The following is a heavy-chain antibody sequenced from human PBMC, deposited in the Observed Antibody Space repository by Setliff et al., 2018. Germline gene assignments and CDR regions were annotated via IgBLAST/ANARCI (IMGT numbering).Heavy chain of an antibody. CDR1: DGSISSSNYY. Sequence: SETLSLTCTVSDGSISSSNYYWGWIRQPPGKGLEWIGTIYYSGSTYYNPSHKSRVTISVDMSKNQFSLKLRSVTAADTAIYYCVRNLWDLDPIWGQETLVTVSS. CDR2: IYYSGST. D-gene: IGHD1-26*01. V-gene: IGHV4-39*01. CDR3: VRNLWDLDPI. J-gene: IGHJ4*02.